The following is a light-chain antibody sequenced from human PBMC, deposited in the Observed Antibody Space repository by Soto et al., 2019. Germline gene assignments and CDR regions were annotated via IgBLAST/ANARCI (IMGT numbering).Light chain of an antibody. Sequence: DIQMTQSPSTLSSSVGDRVTITCRASQSINGWLAWYQQKPGQAPNLLIYKASTLESGVPSRFRGSGSGTEFTLTVSSLKPDDFETYYCHQYHNFPRTFGQGTKVDIK. J-gene: IGKJ1*01. CDR1: QSINGW. V-gene: IGKV1-5*03. CDR3: HQYHNFPRT. CDR2: KAS.